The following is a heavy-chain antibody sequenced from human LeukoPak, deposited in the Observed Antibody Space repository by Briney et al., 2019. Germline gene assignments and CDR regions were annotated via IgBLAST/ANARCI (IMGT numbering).Heavy chain of an antibody. V-gene: IGHV4-59*06. CDR1: GFTFSSYW. Sequence: PGGSLRLSCAASGFTFSSYWMSWVRQAPGKGLEWIGYIYYSGSTYYNPSLKSRVTISVDTSKNQFSLKLSSVTAADTAVYYCARGPKPYCSGGSCYWYDPWGQGTLVTVSS. CDR3: ARGPKPYCSGGSCYWYDP. CDR2: IYYSGST. D-gene: IGHD2-15*01. J-gene: IGHJ5*02.